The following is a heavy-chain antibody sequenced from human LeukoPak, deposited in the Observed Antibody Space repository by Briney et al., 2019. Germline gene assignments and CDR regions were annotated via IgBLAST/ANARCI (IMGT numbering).Heavy chain of an antibody. CDR1: GFTFSSYA. Sequence: GGSLRLSCAASGFTFSSYAMSWVRQAPGKGLEWVSGVSGSGGGTYYADSVKGRFTISRDNSKNTLYLHMNSLRAEDTAVYYCAKAVLIHSSDWYGGTNFDYWGQGALVTVSS. CDR2: VSGSGGGT. D-gene: IGHD6-19*01. J-gene: IGHJ4*02. V-gene: IGHV3-23*01. CDR3: AKAVLIHSSDWYGGTNFDY.